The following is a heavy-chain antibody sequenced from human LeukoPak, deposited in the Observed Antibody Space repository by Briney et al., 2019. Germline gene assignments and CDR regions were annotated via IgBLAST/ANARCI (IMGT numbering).Heavy chain of an antibody. D-gene: IGHD3-10*01. CDR1: GYTFSTYG. CDR3: ARGSADAFDI. J-gene: IGHJ3*02. CDR2: ISAYNGNT. V-gene: IGHV1-18*01. Sequence: GASVKVSCKASGYTFSTYGISWVRQAPGQGLEWMGWISAYNGNTNYAQKLQGRVTMTTDTSTRTTYMELRSLRSNDTAVYFCARGSADAFDIWGQGTMVTVSS.